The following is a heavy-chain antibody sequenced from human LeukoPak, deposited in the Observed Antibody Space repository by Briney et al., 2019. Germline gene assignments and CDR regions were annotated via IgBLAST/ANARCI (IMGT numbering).Heavy chain of an antibody. V-gene: IGHV4-39*01. CDR3: VRRGSWGEPRPFDY. CDR2: IYYSGST. D-gene: IGHD3-16*01. Sequence: SETLSLTCTVSGGSISSSSYYWGWIRQPPGKGLEWIGSIYYSGSTYYNPSLKSRVTISVDTSKNQFSLKLSSVTAADTAVYYCVRRGSWGEPRPFDYWGQGSLVTVSS. J-gene: IGHJ4*02. CDR1: GGSISSSSYY.